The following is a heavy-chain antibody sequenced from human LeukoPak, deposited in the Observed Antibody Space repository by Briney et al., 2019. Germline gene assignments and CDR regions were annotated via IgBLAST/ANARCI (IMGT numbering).Heavy chain of an antibody. D-gene: IGHD3-3*01. Sequence: GGSLRLSCAASGFTFSSYSMNWVRQAPGKGLEWVSYISRSSSTIYYADFVKGRFTVSRDNAKNSLYLQMNSLRAEDTAVYYCARDSITIFGVILNWGQGTLVTVSS. CDR1: GFTFSSYS. J-gene: IGHJ4*02. V-gene: IGHV3-48*01. CDR2: ISRSSSTI. CDR3: ARDSITIFGVILN.